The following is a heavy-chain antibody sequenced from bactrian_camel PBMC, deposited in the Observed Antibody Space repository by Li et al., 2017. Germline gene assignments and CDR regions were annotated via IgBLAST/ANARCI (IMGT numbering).Heavy chain of an antibody. J-gene: IGHJ4*01. D-gene: IGHD6*01. Sequence: VQLVESGGDLVQPGGSLRLSCAASGFTFSSYDMFWVRQAPGKGLEWVSTIDSAGESTLYADSVKGRFTISRDNVKNTVTLQLNSLKTEDMGMYYCAKDVPGVAWYFFEYWGQGTQVTVS. CDR2: IDSAGEST. CDR3: AKDVPGVAWYFFEY. CDR1: GFTFSSYD. V-gene: IGHV3S40*01.